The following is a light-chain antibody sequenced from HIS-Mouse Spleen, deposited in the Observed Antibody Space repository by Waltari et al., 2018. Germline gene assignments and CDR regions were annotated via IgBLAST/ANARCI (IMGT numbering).Light chain of an antibody. CDR2: GDS. J-gene: IGLJ1*01. CDR3: QVWDSSSDRV. Sequence: SYVLTQPPSVSVAPGQTARITCGGNNIGSKSLHWYQQKQGQAPVLVVYGDSDRPSGIPERFSGSNSGNTATLTISRVEAGDEADYYCQVWDSSSDRVFGTGTKVTVL. CDR1: NIGSKS. V-gene: IGLV3-21*02.